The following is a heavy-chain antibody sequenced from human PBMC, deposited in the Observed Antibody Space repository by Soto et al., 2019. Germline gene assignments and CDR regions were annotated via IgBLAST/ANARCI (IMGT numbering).Heavy chain of an antibody. CDR1: GGTFSSYA. CDR2: IIPIFGTA. CDR3: ARAEGITVFGVAPNWFDP. J-gene: IGHJ5*02. Sequence: SVKVSCKASGGTFSSYAISWVRQAPGQGLEWMGGIIPIFGTANYAQKFQGRVTITADKSTSTAYMELSSLRSEDTAVYYCARAEGITVFGVAPNWFDPWGQGTLVTVSS. V-gene: IGHV1-69*06. D-gene: IGHD3-3*01.